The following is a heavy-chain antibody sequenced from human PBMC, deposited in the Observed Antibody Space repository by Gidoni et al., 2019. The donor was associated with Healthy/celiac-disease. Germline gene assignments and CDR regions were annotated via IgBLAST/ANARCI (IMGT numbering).Heavy chain of an antibody. CDR2: ISGSGGST. D-gene: IGHD3-22*01. Sequence: EVQLLESGGGLVQHGGSLRLACAASGFTFSSDAMSGVRQAPGKGLEWVSAISGSGGSTYYADSVKGRFTISRDNSKNTLYLQMNSLRAEDTAVYYCAKVVMYYYDSSGYYGPDAFDIWGQGTMVTVSS. J-gene: IGHJ3*02. CDR3: AKVVMYYYDSSGYYGPDAFDI. CDR1: GFTFSSDA. V-gene: IGHV3-23*01.